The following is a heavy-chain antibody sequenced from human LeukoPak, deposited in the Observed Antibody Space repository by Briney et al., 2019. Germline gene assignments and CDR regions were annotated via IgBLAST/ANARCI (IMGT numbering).Heavy chain of an antibody. V-gene: IGHV3-23*01. J-gene: IGHJ4*02. Sequence: GGSLRLSCAASGFTFTTYAMSWVRQAPGRGLEWVSVISNSGDSTYYADSVKGRFTISRDNSKSTLFLQMSSLRAEDTAIYYCARDGARGAAVGTRGDYWGQGTLVTVSS. CDR2: ISNSGDST. D-gene: IGHD6-25*01. CDR1: GFTFTTYA. CDR3: ARDGARGAAVGTRGDY.